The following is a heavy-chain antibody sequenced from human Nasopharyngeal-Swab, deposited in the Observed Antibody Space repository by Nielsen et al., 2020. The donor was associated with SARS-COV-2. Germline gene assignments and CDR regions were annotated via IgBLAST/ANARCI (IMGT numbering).Heavy chain of an antibody. Sequence: WIRQPPGKGLEWIGSIYYSGSSYYNPSLESRVTISVDTSKNQFSLKLSSVTAADTAVYYCARLRATVTTSYYYYYYMDVWGKGTTVTASS. CDR3: ARLRATVTTSYYYYYYMDV. V-gene: IGHV4-39*01. J-gene: IGHJ6*03. CDR2: IYYSGSS. D-gene: IGHD4-11*01.